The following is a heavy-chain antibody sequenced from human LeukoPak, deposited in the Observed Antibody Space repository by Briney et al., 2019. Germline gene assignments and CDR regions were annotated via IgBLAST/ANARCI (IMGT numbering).Heavy chain of an antibody. Sequence: SETLSLTCAVYGGSFSGYYWSWIRQPPGKGLEWIGEINHSGSTNYNPSLKSRVTISVDTSKNQFSLKLSSVTAADTAVYYCARVTTDYGGNPVRSRAFDIWGQGTMVTVSS. J-gene: IGHJ3*02. V-gene: IGHV4-34*01. CDR2: INHSGST. CDR3: ARVTTDYGGNPVRSRAFDI. D-gene: IGHD4-23*01. CDR1: GGSFSGYY.